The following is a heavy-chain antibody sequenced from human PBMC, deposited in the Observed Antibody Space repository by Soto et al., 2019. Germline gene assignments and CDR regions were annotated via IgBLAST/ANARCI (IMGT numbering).Heavy chain of an antibody. J-gene: IGHJ4*02. Sequence: VQLLESGGDLVQPGGSLRLSCAATGLPFSNFAMNWVRQAPGRGLEWVSTIDPIVTVVHYADSVTGRFTISRDNSRNTLYLQRNSLRDEDTAMYYCNSRVSERFDFWGQGTLVTVSS. CDR3: NSRVSERFDF. CDR2: IDPIVTVV. D-gene: IGHD1-1*01. V-gene: IGHV3-23*05. CDR1: GLPFSNFA.